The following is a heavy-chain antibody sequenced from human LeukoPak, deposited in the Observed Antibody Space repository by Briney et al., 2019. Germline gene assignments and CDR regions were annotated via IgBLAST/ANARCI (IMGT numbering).Heavy chain of an antibody. D-gene: IGHD2-2*01. CDR3: ARATGYCGSSSCYSLDY. CDR1: GGSVSSAGYY. Sequence: SRTLSLTCTVSGGSVSSAGYYWSWIRQHPGKALEWIGYIYYRGSTCFNPSLKSRVTISVDTSANQFSLKLSSVTAADTAVYYWARATGYCGSSSCYSLDYWGQGTLVTVSS. CDR2: IYYRGST. V-gene: IGHV4-31*03. J-gene: IGHJ4*02.